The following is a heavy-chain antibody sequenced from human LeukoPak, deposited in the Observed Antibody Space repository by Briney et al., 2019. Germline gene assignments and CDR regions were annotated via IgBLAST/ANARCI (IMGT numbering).Heavy chain of an antibody. CDR3: AREPRNYHDSSGPHFDN. Sequence: ASVKVSCKASGYTFSGYYIHWLRQAPGQGLEWMGWINPNTGGTKFAQRFQGRFIMTRDTPIRTAYMELSRLRSDDTAIYFCAREPRNYHDSSGPHFDNWGQGSLVTVSS. J-gene: IGHJ4*02. CDR2: INPNTGGT. CDR1: GYTFSGYY. V-gene: IGHV1-2*02. D-gene: IGHD3-22*01.